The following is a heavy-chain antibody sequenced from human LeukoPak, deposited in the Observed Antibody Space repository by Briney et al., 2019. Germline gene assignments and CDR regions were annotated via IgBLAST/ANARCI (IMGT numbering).Heavy chain of an antibody. J-gene: IGHJ4*02. CDR1: GGSISDNSYY. D-gene: IGHD7-27*01. V-gene: IGHV4-39*01. Sequence: PETLSLTCTVSGGSISDNSYYWAWVRQPPGKGLEWVGSINHRVGTYNNAPLKSRFALSVDTSKHQFSLDLSSVAAADTTVYYCARPTLGITRALDYWGEGTLVTVSS. CDR2: INHRVGT. CDR3: ARPTLGITRALDY.